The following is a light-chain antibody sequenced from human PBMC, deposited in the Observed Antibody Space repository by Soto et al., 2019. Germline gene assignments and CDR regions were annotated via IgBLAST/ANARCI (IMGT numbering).Light chain of an antibody. CDR1: SSNIGSNT. J-gene: IGLJ1*01. Sequence: QSALTQPPSASGTPGQRVTISCSGSSSNIGSNTVNWYQQLPGTAPKLLIYFNNQRPSGVPDRFSGSKSGTSASLAISGLQSEDEADYYCAAWDDSLNGHKYVFGTGTKVTVL. V-gene: IGLV1-44*01. CDR2: FNN. CDR3: AAWDDSLNGHKYV.